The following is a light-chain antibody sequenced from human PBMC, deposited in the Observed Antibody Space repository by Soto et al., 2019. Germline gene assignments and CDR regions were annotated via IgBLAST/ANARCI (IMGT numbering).Light chain of an antibody. CDR3: QRYRSSQT. J-gene: IGKJ2*01. V-gene: IGKV3-20*01. Sequence: ELVWTKSPGTLSLSPGERATLSCRPSESVSSIYLAWFQQKPGQAPRLLIYCASSRATGIPDRFNGSGSGTDFTRTINRLEPEDFEVYYCQRYRSSQTFGQRTQLEIK. CDR1: ESVSSIY. CDR2: CAS.